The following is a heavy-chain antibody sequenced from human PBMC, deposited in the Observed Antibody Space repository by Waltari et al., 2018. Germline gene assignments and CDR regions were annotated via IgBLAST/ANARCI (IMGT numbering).Heavy chain of an antibody. CDR2: IYTSGST. CDR1: GGSISSGSYY. J-gene: IGHJ4*02. V-gene: IGHV4-61*02. Sequence: QVQLQESGPGLVKPSQTLSLTCTVSGGSISSGSYYWSWIRQPAGKGLEWIGRIYTSGSTNYNPSLKSRVTISVDTSKNQFSLKLSSVTAADTAVYYCARGAPYSSGWYYFDYWGQGTLVTVSS. CDR3: ARGAPYSSGWYYFDY. D-gene: IGHD6-19*01.